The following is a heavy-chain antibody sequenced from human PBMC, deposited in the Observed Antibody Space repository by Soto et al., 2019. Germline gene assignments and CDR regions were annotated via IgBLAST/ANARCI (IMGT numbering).Heavy chain of an antibody. CDR2: IYQTGIT. CDR3: ARYSASALYYYFALDV. D-gene: IGHD6-13*01. Sequence: SETLSLTCAVSGDSISSSNWWNWVRQPPGKGLEWIGDIYQTGITNSNPSLKSRVTMSIDKFKNQFSLKLTSVTAADTAVYYCARYSASALYYYFALDVWGQGTTVTVSS. CDR1: GDSISSSNW. V-gene: IGHV4-4*02. J-gene: IGHJ6*02.